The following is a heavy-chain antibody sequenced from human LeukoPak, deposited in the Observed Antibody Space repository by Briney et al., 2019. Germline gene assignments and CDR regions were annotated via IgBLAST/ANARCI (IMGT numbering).Heavy chain of an antibody. J-gene: IGHJ4*02. CDR2: IYSGDST. CDR1: GFTVSSNY. CDR3: ARGPPRYCSSTSCFWNFDY. D-gene: IGHD2-2*01. V-gene: IGHV3-53*01. Sequence: PGGSLRLSCAASGFTVSSNYMSWVRQAPGKGLEWVSVIYSGDSTYYADSVKGRFTISRDNSKNTLYLQMNSLRAEDTAVYYCARGPPRYCSSTSCFWNFDYWGQGTLVTVSS.